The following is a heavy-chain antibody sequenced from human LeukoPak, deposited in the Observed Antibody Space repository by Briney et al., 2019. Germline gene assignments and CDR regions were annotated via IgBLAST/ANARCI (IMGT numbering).Heavy chain of an antibody. V-gene: IGHV1-2*02. J-gene: IGHJ4*02. CDR1: GYTFTDYY. Sequence: GASVKVSCKASGYTFTDYYMQWVRQAPGQGLEWMGWINPHSGGTDHAQKFQGRVTMTRDTSISTAYMELSRLRSGDTAVYYCARDMDSGPDFFDYWGLGTLVTVSS. D-gene: IGHD1-26*01. CDR2: INPHSGGT. CDR3: ARDMDSGPDFFDY.